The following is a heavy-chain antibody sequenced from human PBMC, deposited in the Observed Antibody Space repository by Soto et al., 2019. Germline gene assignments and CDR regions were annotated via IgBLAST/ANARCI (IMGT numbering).Heavy chain of an antibody. J-gene: IGHJ4*02. Sequence: EVQLLDSGGGLVQPGGSLRLSCAASGFTFSNYAMNWVRQAPGKGLEWVSVISGSGDSTYYADSVKGRFTISRDNSKNMLYLQMNSLRAEDTAVYYCARRGPGSYFDYWGQGTLVTVSS. CDR1: GFTFSNYA. D-gene: IGHD2-15*01. CDR2: ISGSGDST. CDR3: ARRGPGSYFDY. V-gene: IGHV3-23*01.